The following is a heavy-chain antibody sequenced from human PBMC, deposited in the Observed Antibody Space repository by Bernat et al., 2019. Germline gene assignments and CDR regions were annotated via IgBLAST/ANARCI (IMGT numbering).Heavy chain of an antibody. CDR3: ARGANRAFDI. CDR1: GFIVSSNY. CDR2: LYSGGTL. V-gene: IGHV3-53*01. J-gene: IGHJ3*02. D-gene: IGHD2/OR15-2a*01. Sequence: EVQLVESGGGLIQPGGSLRLSCAASGFIVSSNYMTWVRQAPGKGLDWVSVLYSGGTLYYADSVKGRFTISRDNSKNTLYLQMNSLRAEDTAVYYCARGANRAFDIWGQGTMVTVSS.